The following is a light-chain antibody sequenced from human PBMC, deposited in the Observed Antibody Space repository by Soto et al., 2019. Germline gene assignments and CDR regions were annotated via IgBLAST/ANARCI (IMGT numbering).Light chain of an antibody. CDR1: SSNIAPNT. Sequence: QSVLTQPPSASGTPGQRVTISCSGSSSNIAPNTVNWYQHLPGAAPQLLIFANDRRPSGVPDRFSSSRSGTSASLAISGLQSEDEADYYCAAWDDSLNGYVFGTGTKVTVL. CDR3: AAWDDSLNGYV. CDR2: AND. V-gene: IGLV1-44*01. J-gene: IGLJ1*01.